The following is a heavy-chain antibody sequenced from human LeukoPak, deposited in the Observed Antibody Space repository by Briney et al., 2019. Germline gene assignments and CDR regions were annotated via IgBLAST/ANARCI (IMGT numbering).Heavy chain of an antibody. CDR3: ARRAGGYSHPYDY. CDR1: GFTFSSYW. Sequence: GGSLRLSCAASGFTFSSYWMSWVRQAPGKRLEWVANIKQDGSEKDYVDSVKGRFTISRDNAKNSLYLQMNSLRAEDTAIYYCARRAGGYSHPYDYWGQGVSVTVSS. V-gene: IGHV3-7*01. J-gene: IGHJ4*02. CDR2: IKQDGSEK. D-gene: IGHD4-23*01.